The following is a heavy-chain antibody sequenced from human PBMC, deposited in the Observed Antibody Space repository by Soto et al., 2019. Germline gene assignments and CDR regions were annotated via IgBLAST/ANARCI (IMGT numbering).Heavy chain of an antibody. CDR1: GYTFTRYG. D-gene: IGHD3-16*01. V-gene: IGHV1-18*01. CDR2: IRGYNGNR. Sequence: QVQLVQSGVEVKKPGASANVSCKASGYTFTRYGIAWVRQAPGQGLEWMGWIRGYNGNRNYVEKVQGRLTMTTATTTSTANMEVRSLRAHATAVYYCAKIALFGRVRGGKGLDPWGQGTLVIVSS. CDR3: AKIALFGRVRGGKGLDP. J-gene: IGHJ5*02.